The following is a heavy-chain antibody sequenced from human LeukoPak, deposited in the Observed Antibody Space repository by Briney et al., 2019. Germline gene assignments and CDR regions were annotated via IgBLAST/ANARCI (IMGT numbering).Heavy chain of an antibody. Sequence: SVKAPCNTFGGTFSSYAISWVRQAPGQGVEGMGGYIPIFGTANYAQKLKGRVTITADESTSTVYMELSSLRAEDTAVYYCARVVVVVPAAISFLYYGMDVWGQGTTVTVSS. V-gene: IGHV1-69*13. D-gene: IGHD2-2*01. CDR2: YIPIFGTA. CDR1: GGTFSSYA. J-gene: IGHJ6*02. CDR3: ARVVVVVPAAISFLYYGMDV.